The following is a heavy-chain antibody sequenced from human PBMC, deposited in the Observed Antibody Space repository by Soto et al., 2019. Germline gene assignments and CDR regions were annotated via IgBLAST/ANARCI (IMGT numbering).Heavy chain of an antibody. V-gene: IGHV1-18*01. CDR1: GYTFTSYV. CDR2: SSAYNGNT. D-gene: IGHD6-6*01. Sequence: QVQLVQSGAEVKKPGASVKVSCKASGYTFTSYVISWVRQAPGQGLEWMVWSSAYNGNTNYAQKLLGRVTMTTDTSTSTAYMELRSLRADDAAVYYCARVIDSQYSISSYYYYYGMDVWGQGTTVTVSS. J-gene: IGHJ6*01. CDR3: ARVIDSQYSISSYYYYYGMDV.